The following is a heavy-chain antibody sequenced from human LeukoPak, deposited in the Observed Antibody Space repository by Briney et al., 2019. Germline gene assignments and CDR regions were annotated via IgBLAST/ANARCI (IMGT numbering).Heavy chain of an antibody. Sequence: GASVKVSCKASGYTFTGYYMHWVRQAPGQGLEWMGWINPNSGGTNYAQKFQGRVTMTRDTSISTAYMELSRLRSDDTAVYYCARVSLYCSSTSCYINSHRYYGMDVWGQGTTVTVSS. V-gene: IGHV1-2*02. D-gene: IGHD2-2*01. CDR1: GYTFTGYY. CDR2: INPNSGGT. CDR3: ARVSLYCSSTSCYINSHRYYGMDV. J-gene: IGHJ6*02.